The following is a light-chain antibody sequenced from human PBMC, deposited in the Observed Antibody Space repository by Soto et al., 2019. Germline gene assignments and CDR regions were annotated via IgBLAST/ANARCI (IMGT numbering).Light chain of an antibody. J-gene: IGKJ1*01. CDR1: QSISSW. CDR2: KAS. CDR3: QQYNTYSST. Sequence: DIQMTQSPSTLSASVGDRVTITCRASQSISSWLAWYQQKPGKAPKLLIYKASSLESGVPSRFSGSGSGTEFTLTIGSLHPDDFATYYCQQYNTYSSTFGQGTKVEIK. V-gene: IGKV1-5*03.